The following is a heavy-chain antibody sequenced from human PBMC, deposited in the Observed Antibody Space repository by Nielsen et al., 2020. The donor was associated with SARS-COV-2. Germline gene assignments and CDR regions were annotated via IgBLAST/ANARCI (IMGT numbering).Heavy chain of an antibody. J-gene: IGHJ3*02. V-gene: IGHV1-3*01. CDR1: GYTFTSYA. D-gene: IGHD3-9*01. Sequence: ASVKVSCKAFGYTFTSYAKHWVRQAPGQRREWMGWINAGNGNTKYSQKFQGRVTITRDTSASTAYMELSSLRSEDTAVYYCARGFGRDYDILTGYYRWSEYAFDIWGQGTMVTVSS. CDR2: INAGNGNT. CDR3: ARGFGRDYDILTGYYRWSEYAFDI.